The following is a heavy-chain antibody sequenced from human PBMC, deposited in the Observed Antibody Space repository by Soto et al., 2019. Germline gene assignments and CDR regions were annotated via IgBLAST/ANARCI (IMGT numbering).Heavy chain of an antibody. V-gene: IGHV4-39*02. Sequence: SETLSLTCTVSGGTIRSSNYYWAWIRQPPGKGLEWIVSIDYSGSTYYNPSLKSRVTISVDTSKNHFSLKLGSVTAADPALYYCSRRAPEGFDPWGQGTLVTVSS. J-gene: IGHJ5*02. CDR3: SRRAPEGFDP. CDR2: IDYSGST. CDR1: GGTIRSSNYY.